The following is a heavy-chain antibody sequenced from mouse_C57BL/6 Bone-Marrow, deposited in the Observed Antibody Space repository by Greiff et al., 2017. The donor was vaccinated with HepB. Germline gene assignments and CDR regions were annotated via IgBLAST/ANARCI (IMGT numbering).Heavy chain of an antibody. Sequence: QVQLQQPGAELVMPGASVKLSCKASGYTFTSYWMHWVKQRPGQGLEWIGEIDPSDSYTNYNQKFKGKSTLTVDKSSSTAYMQLSSLTSEDSAVYYCARKGLDYYGRSPPWFAYWGQGALVTVSA. D-gene: IGHD1-1*01. CDR2: IDPSDSYT. CDR1: GYTFTSYW. CDR3: ARKGLDYYGRSPPWFAY. V-gene: IGHV1-69*01. J-gene: IGHJ3*01.